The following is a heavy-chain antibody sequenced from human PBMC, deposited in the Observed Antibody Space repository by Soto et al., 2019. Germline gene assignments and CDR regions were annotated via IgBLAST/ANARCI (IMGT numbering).Heavy chain of an antibody. CDR3: ARGVGSSPPQY. CDR1: GGSISVYY. D-gene: IGHD1-26*01. Sequence: SETLSLTCTISGGSISVYYWSWIRQSTGQGLEWIGYIYASGSPYYNPSLRSRVTISADTSKNQISLKLTSPTAADTAVYYCARGVGSSPPQYWGRGTLVTVSS. V-gene: IGHV4-59*01. CDR2: IYASGSP. J-gene: IGHJ4*02.